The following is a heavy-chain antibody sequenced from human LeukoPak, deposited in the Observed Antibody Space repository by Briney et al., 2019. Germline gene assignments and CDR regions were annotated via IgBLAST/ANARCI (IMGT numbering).Heavy chain of an antibody. Sequence: GASLQISCKGSGSIFTSYWIGWVRQLRGKGQEWMGIIYPGDSHTTYSPSFQGQVTISADKSISTAYLQWSSLKASDTAMYYCARPVAGWDYFDYWGQGTLVTVSS. J-gene: IGHJ4*02. CDR2: IYPGDSHT. V-gene: IGHV5-51*01. D-gene: IGHD6-19*01. CDR3: ARPVAGWDYFDY. CDR1: GSIFTSYW.